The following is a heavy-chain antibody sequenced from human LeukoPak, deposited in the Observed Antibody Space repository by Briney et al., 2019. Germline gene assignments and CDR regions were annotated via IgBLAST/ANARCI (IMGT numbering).Heavy chain of an antibody. CDR3: ARGVSQWLVQRRWGDY. V-gene: IGHV3-66*01. J-gene: IGHJ4*02. D-gene: IGHD6-19*01. CDR2: IYNNDNT. CDR1: GFTVSSSY. Sequence: PGGSLRLSCAASGFTVSSSYMSWVRQAPGKGLEWVSVIYNNDNTNYADSVKGRFTISRDNSKNTLYLQMNSLRAEDTAVYYCARGVSQWLVQRRWGDYWGQGTLVTVSS.